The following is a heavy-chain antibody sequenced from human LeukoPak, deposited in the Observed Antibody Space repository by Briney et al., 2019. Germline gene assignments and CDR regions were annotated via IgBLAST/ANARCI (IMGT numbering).Heavy chain of an antibody. V-gene: IGHV4-59*12. Sequence: PSETLSLTCTVSGGSISSYYWSWIRQPPGKGLEWVGYIYYSGSTNYNPSLKSRVSISVGTSKNQISLKLSAETAADTAVFYCARENSGSYREFDYWGQGTLVTVSS. CDR2: IYYSGST. D-gene: IGHD1-26*01. CDR3: ARENSGSYREFDY. CDR1: GGSISSYY. J-gene: IGHJ4*02.